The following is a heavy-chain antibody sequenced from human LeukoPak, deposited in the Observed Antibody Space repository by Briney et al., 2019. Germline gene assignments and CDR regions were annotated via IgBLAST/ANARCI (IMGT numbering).Heavy chain of an antibody. J-gene: IGHJ4*02. Sequence: GGSLRLSCAASGFTFSNFAMNWVRQAPGKGLEWVSYISSSSGSIYCADSVKGRFSISRDNAKSSVSLHMNSLRDEDTAVYYCARGCDTNCFFNDYWGQGTLVTVSS. V-gene: IGHV3-48*02. CDR3: ARGCDTNCFFNDY. CDR1: GFTFSNFA. D-gene: IGHD2-8*01. CDR2: ISSSSGSI.